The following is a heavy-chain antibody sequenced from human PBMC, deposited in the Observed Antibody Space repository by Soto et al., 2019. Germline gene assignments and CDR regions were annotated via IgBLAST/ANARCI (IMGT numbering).Heavy chain of an antibody. J-gene: IGHJ5*02. V-gene: IGHV6-1*01. CDR2: TYYRSKWYN. CDR3: ARGGRYYDSSGYRPENWFDP. Sequence: SQTLSLTCAISGDSVSSNSAAWNWIRQSPSRGLEWLGRTYYRSKWYNDYAVSVKSRITINPDTSKNQFSLQLNSVTPEDTAVYYCARGGRYYDSSGYRPENWFDPCGQGTLVTVSS. D-gene: IGHD3-22*01. CDR1: GDSVSSNSAA.